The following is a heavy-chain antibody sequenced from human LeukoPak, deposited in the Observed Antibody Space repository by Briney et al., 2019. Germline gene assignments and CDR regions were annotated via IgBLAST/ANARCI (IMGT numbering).Heavy chain of an antibody. Sequence: ASVKVSCKPSGGTFSSYAISWVRQAPGQGLEWMGRIIPIFGTANYAQKFQGRVTITTDESTSTAYMELSSLRSEDTAVYYCARDPGVGYYTAKYFQHWGQGTLVTVSS. V-gene: IGHV1-69*05. CDR2: IIPIFGTA. J-gene: IGHJ1*01. CDR3: ARDPGVGYYTAKYFQH. D-gene: IGHD3-22*01. CDR1: GGTFSSYA.